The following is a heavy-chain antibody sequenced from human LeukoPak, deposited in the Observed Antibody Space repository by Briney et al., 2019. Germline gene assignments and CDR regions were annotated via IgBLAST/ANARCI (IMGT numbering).Heavy chain of an antibody. CDR1: GYSFTSYW. V-gene: IGHV5-51*01. CDR3: ARLSGYDYYYYYYMDV. CDR2: IYPGDSDT. Sequence: GESLKISCKGSGYSFTSYWIGWVRQMPGKGLEWMGIIYPGDSDTRYSPSFQGQVTISAVKSISTAYLQWSSLKASDTAMYYCARLSGYDYYYYYYMDVWGKGTTVTVSS. J-gene: IGHJ6*03. D-gene: IGHD1-1*01.